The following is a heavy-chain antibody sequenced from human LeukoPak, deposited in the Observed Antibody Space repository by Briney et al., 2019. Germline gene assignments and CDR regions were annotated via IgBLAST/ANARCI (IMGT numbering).Heavy chain of an antibody. CDR1: GLTFSSYA. CDR2: INHSGST. J-gene: IGHJ4*02. CDR3: TRERFYNYVWGCYRPYDFDC. Sequence: SGGPLRLSCTTSGLTFSSYALSWVRQAPGKGLEWIGEINHSGSTTYNPSLKSRVTISVDTSKNQFSLKLSSVTAAETAVYYCTRERFYNYVWGCYRPYDFDCWGQGTLVTVSS. D-gene: IGHD3-16*02. V-gene: IGHV4-34*01.